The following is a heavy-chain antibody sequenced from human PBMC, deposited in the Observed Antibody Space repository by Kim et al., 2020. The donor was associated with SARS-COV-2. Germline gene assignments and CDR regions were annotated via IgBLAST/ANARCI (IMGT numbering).Heavy chain of an antibody. D-gene: IGHD6-19*01. V-gene: IGHV3-30*07. CDR3: ARDTEGNGIAVAGQDY. Sequence: SVKGRFTISGDNSKNTLYLQMNSLRAEDTAVYYCARDTEGNGIAVAGQDYWGQGTLVTVSS. J-gene: IGHJ4*02.